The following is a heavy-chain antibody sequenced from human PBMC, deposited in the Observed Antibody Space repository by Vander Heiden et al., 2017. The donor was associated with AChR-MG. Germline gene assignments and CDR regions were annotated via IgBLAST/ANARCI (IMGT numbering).Heavy chain of an antibody. Sequence: EVQLLESGGGLAQPGGSLRLSCAASGFTFTNYAMSWVSQAAGKGLEWGSAISASGSSTSYADSMKGRFTISRDNSKNTLYLQMNSLRADDTAVYFCAKHQGSGYYYYYMDVWGNGTTVTVSS. J-gene: IGHJ6*03. V-gene: IGHV3-23*01. CDR2: ISASGSST. D-gene: IGHD6-19*01. CDR3: AKHQGSGYYYYYMDV. CDR1: GFTFTNYA.